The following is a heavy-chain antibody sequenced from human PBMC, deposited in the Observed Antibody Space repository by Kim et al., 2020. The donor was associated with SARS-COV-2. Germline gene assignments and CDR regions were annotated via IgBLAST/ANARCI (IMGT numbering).Heavy chain of an antibody. CDR1: GFTFGDYA. D-gene: IGHD3-22*01. CDR2: IRSKAYGGTT. CDR3: TRDSPPGWLHYENDY. Sequence: GGSLRLSCTASGFTFGDYAMSWVRQAPGKGLEWVGFIRSKAYGGTTEYAASVKGRFTISRDDSKSIAYLQMNSLKTEDTAVYYCTRDSPPGWLHYENDYWGQGTLVTVSS. J-gene: IGHJ4*02. V-gene: IGHV3-49*04.